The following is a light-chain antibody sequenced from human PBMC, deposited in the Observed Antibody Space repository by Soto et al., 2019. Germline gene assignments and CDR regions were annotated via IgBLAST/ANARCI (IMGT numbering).Light chain of an antibody. CDR3: SSYAGSSNV. J-gene: IGLJ1*01. CDR1: ISDVGGYNY. V-gene: IGLV2-8*01. CDR2: EVN. Sequence: QSVLTQPPSASGSPGQSVAISCTGTISDVGGYNYVSWYQQHPGKAPKLMIYEVNKRPSGVPDRFSGSKSGNTASLTVSGLQAEDEADYYCSSYAGSSNVFGTGTQLTVL.